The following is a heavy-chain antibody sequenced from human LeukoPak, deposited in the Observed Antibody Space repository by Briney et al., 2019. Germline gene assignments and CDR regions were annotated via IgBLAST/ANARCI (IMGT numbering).Heavy chain of an antibody. J-gene: IGHJ6*04. CDR2: IWYDGSNK. D-gene: IGHD2-15*01. CDR3: ARDGTYCSGGSCDYYGMDV. Sequence: PGGSLRPSCAASGFTFSSYGMHWVRQAPGKGLEWVAVIWYDGSNKYYADSVKGRFTISRDNSKNTLYLQMNSLRAEDTAVYYCARDGTYCSGGSCDYYGMDVWGKGTTVTVSS. CDR1: GFTFSSYG. V-gene: IGHV3-33*01.